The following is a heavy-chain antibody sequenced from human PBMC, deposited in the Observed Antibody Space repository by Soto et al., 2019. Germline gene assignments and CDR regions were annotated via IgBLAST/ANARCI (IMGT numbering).Heavy chain of an antibody. D-gene: IGHD2-2*01. CDR3: ATALGCRSTSCTLDY. CDR1: GGTFGSYA. CDR2: IIPVSGAA. J-gene: IGHJ4*02. V-gene: IGHV1-69*01. Sequence: QVQLVQSGAEVKKPGSSVKVSCKASGGTFGSYAVSWVRQAPGQGLEWMGGIIPVSGAAHYAQKFQGRVTITADESTSTAYMELSSLSSQDTAVYYCATALGCRSTSCTLDYWGQGTRVIVSS.